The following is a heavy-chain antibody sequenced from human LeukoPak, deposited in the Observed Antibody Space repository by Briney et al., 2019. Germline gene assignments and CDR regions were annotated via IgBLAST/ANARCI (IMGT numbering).Heavy chain of an antibody. Sequence: SETLSLTCSASGASISGGTYYWGWIRQRPGKGLEWIGSIYYTGSTYDNPSLKSRVTISVDTSKNQFSLKLSSVTAADTAVYYCARRGGSGRAFDYWGQGTLVTVSS. CDR2: IYYTGST. CDR3: ARRGGSGRAFDY. J-gene: IGHJ4*02. D-gene: IGHD1-26*01. CDR1: GASISGGTYY. V-gene: IGHV4-39*01.